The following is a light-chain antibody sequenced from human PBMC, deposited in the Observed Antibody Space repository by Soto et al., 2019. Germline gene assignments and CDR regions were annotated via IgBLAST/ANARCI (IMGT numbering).Light chain of an antibody. V-gene: IGKV1-5*03. Sequence: DVQMTQSPSSLSPSVGDRVTITCRASQSFNTWLAWYQQKPGKAPKLLIYKTSILESGVPSRFSGSGSGTEFTLTNSSLQPEDSATYYGQQYNSYPYTFGQGTKLEIK. J-gene: IGKJ2*01. CDR3: QQYNSYPYT. CDR1: QSFNTW. CDR2: KTS.